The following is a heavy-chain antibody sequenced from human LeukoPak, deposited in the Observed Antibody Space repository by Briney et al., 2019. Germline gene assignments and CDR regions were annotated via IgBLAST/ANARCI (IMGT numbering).Heavy chain of an antibody. D-gene: IGHD4-17*01. Sequence: GASVKVSCKASGYTFTVYYMHWVRQAPGQGLEWMGIINPAGGSTGYAQKFQGRVTMTRDTSTSTVYMELSSLRSEDTAVYYCARYNGDLTGGFDNWGQGTLVTVSS. J-gene: IGHJ4*02. CDR1: GYTFTVYY. CDR2: INPAGGST. V-gene: IGHV1-46*01. CDR3: ARYNGDLTGGFDN.